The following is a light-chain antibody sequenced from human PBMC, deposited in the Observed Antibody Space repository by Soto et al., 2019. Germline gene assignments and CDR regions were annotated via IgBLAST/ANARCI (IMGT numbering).Light chain of an antibody. CDR3: SSYTSTSPPFL. CDR2: GVS. J-gene: IGLJ1*01. Sequence: QSALTQPASVSGSPAQSITISCTGSSSDIGDYSFVSWYQQHPGKAPKLMIYGVSLRPSGVSDRFSGSKSGNTASLTISGLQAEDEADYYCSSYTSTSPPFLFGTGTKVTVL. V-gene: IGLV2-14*01. CDR1: SSDIGDYSF.